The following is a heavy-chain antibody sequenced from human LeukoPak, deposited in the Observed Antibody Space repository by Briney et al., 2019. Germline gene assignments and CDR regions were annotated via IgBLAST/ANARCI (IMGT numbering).Heavy chain of an antibody. CDR2: IYYSGST. Sequence: IIVSNNYVSWVRQAPGKGLEWIGSIYYSGSTYYNPSLKSRVTISVDTSKNQFSLKLSSVTAADTAVYYCARQEISSYFDYWGQGTLVTVSS. D-gene: IGHD2-2*01. J-gene: IGHJ4*02. V-gene: IGHV4-39*01. CDR3: ARQEISSYFDY. CDR1: IIVSNNY.